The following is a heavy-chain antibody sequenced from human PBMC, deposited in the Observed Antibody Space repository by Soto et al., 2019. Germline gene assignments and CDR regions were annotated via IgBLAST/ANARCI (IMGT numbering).Heavy chain of an antibody. CDR1: GYTFTSYA. D-gene: IGHD3-9*01. CDR2: INAGNGNT. V-gene: IGHV1-3*01. Sequence: ASVKVSCKASGYTFTSYAMHWVRQAPGQRLEWMGWINAGNGNTKYSQKFQGRVTITRDTSASTAYMELSSLRSEDTAVYYCARVRAHYDILTGYYLETYGMDVWGQGTTVPVSS. CDR3: ARVRAHYDILTGYYLETYGMDV. J-gene: IGHJ6*02.